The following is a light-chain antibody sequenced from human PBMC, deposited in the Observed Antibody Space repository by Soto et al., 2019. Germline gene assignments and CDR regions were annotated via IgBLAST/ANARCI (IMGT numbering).Light chain of an antibody. Sequence: EIVLTQSPVTLSLSPGERATLPCRASQSVSSYLAWYQQKPGQAPRLLIYDASKRATGIPARFSGSGSGTDFTLTISSLEPEDFAVYYCQQRSKWPSTFGGGTKVEIK. CDR1: QSVSSY. V-gene: IGKV3-11*01. CDR2: DAS. CDR3: QQRSKWPST. J-gene: IGKJ4*01.